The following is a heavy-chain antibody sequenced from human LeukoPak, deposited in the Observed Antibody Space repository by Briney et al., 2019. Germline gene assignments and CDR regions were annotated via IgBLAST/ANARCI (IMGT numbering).Heavy chain of an antibody. V-gene: IGHV3-30*18. J-gene: IGHJ4*02. CDR3: AKEENTAANS. CDR2: ISYDGSNK. D-gene: IGHD2-2*01. CDR1: GFTFSSYG. Sequence: GRSLRLSCAASGFTFSSYGMHWVRQAPGKGLEWVAVISYDGSNKYYADSVKGRFTISRDNSKNTLYLQMNSLRAEDTAMYYCAKEENTAANSWGQGTLVSVSS.